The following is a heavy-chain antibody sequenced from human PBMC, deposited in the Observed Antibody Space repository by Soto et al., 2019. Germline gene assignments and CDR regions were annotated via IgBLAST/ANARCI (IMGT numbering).Heavy chain of an antibody. D-gene: IGHD3-10*01. CDR3: ARKKPVTGLELPDY. CDR2: TASDGTNK. J-gene: IGHJ4*02. Sequence: QVQLVESGGGVVQPGNSLRLSCAASGFTFSIYGMHWVRQAPGKGLEWVAVTASDGTNKYYGDSVRGRFTISRDNSRATLYLQMNSLRPDDTAVYYCARKKPVTGLELPDYWGQGTLVTVSS. CDR1: GFTFSIYG. V-gene: IGHV3-30*03.